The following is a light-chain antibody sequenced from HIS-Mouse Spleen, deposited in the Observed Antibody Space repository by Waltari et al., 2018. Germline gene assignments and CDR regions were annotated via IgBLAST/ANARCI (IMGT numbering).Light chain of an antibody. CDR1: SSHLGSNY. Sequence: QPVLTQPPSASATPGQRVTSSCSGSSSHLGSNYVYWYQQLPGTAPKLLIYRNNQRPSGVPDRFSGSKSGTSASLAISGLRSEDEADYYCAAWDDSLSGPVFGGGTKLTVL. V-gene: IGLV1-47*01. J-gene: IGLJ3*02. CDR3: AAWDDSLSGPV. CDR2: RNN.